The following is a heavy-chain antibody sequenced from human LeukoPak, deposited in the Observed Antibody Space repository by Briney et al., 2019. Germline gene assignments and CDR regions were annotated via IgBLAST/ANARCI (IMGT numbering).Heavy chain of an antibody. J-gene: IGHJ5*02. CDR1: GGSISSSSYY. V-gene: IGHV4-39*07. CDR3: ARVTRWLQSNWFDP. D-gene: IGHD5-24*01. CDR2: IYYSGST. Sequence: SETLSLTCTVSGGSISSSSYYWGWIRQPPGKGLEWIGSIYYSGSTYYNPSLKSRATISVDTSKNQFSLKLSSVTAADTAVYYCARVTRWLQSNWFDPWGQGTLVTVSS.